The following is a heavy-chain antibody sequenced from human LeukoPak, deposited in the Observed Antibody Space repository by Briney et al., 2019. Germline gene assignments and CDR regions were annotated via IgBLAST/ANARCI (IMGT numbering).Heavy chain of an antibody. V-gene: IGHV3-23*01. J-gene: IGHJ3*02. CDR2: ISGSGGST. D-gene: IGHD3-22*01. CDR3: AKNRADSASITMIVVDAFDI. CDR1: GFTFSSYA. Sequence: GGSLRLSCAASGFTFSSYAISWVRQAPGKGLEWVSAISGSGGSTYYADSVKGRFTISRDNSKNTLYLQMNSLRAEDTAVYYCAKNRADSASITMIVVDAFDIWGQGTMVTVSS.